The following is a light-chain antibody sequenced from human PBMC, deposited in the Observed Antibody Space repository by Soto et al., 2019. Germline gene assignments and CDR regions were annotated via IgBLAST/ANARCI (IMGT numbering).Light chain of an antibody. CDR3: FSFTNNTAPRV. Sequence: QSAXTQPASVSGSPGQSITISCTGTSSDVGGYKYVSWYQQHPGKAPKVMIYDVSNRPSGVSDRFSGSKSGNTASLTISGLQADDEADYYCFSFTNNTAPRVFGTGTNVTVL. V-gene: IGLV2-14*03. J-gene: IGLJ1*01. CDR2: DVS. CDR1: SSDVGGYKY.